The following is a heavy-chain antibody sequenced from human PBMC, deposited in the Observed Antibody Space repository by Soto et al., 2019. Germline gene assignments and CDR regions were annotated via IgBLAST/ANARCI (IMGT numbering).Heavy chain of an antibody. CDR1: GFTFNSVS. Sequence: QVQLVESGGGMAQAGTSLRLSCTGSGFTFNSVSQHWVRQGPDKGLVWVAVVSFDGKVTYYADSVKGRFTVSRDISKNTIYLQANSLRPEDTAVYYCAREPYGDSQYFDYWGQGTPVTVSS. V-gene: IGHV3-30*04. CDR3: AREPYGDSQYFDY. CDR2: VSFDGKVT. D-gene: IGHD2-21*02. J-gene: IGHJ4*02.